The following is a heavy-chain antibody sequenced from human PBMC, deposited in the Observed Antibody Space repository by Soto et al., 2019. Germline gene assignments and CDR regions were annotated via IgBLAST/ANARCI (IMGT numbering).Heavy chain of an antibody. J-gene: IGHJ6*03. Sequence: GGSLRLSCAASGFTFSSYAMSWVRQAPGKGLEWVSAISGSGGSTYYADSVKGRFTISRDNSKNKLYLQMNSLRAEDTAVYYCAKSRRGNYDFWSGYYNYYMDVWGKGTTVTVSS. V-gene: IGHV3-23*01. D-gene: IGHD3-3*01. CDR3: AKSRRGNYDFWSGYYNYYMDV. CDR1: GFTFSSYA. CDR2: ISGSGGST.